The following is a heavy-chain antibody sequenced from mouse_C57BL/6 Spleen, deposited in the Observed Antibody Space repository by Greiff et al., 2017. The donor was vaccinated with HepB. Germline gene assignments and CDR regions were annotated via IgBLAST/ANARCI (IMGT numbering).Heavy chain of an antibody. CDR1: GYTFTSYW. V-gene: IGHV1-69*01. CDR3: ARTLHRDYVDY. D-gene: IGHD2-14*01. J-gene: IGHJ2*01. Sequence: VQLQQPGAELVMPGASVKLSCTASGYTFTSYWMHWVKQWPGQGLEWIGEIDPSDSYTNYNHKFKGKSTVTVDKSSSTAYMQLSSLTSEDSAVYYGARTLHRDYVDYWGQGTTLTVSS. CDR2: IDPSDSYT.